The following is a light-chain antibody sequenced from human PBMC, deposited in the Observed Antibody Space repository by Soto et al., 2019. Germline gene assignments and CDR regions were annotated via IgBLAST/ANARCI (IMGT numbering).Light chain of an antibody. V-gene: IGKV1-33*01. Sequence: DIQMTQSPSSLSAALGDRVTITCQASQAIYRYLHWYHQRPGKAPLLVIYAASILEAGAPSRFSGGGSGTSFTITISLLQAEVIGTYFCQHYNELPYTFGQGTKLDIK. CDR1: QAIYRY. CDR3: QHYNELPYT. J-gene: IGKJ2*01. CDR2: AAS.